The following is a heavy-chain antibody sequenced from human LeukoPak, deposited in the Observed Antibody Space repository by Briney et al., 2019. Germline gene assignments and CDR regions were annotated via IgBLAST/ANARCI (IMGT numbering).Heavy chain of an antibody. J-gene: IGHJ4*02. V-gene: IGHV1-69*13. Sequence: SVKVSCMASGGTFSSYAISWVRQAPGQGLEWMGGIIPIFGTANYAQKFQGRVTITADESTSTAYMELSSLRSEDTAVYYCARDLGCSSTSCYDYWGQGTLVTVSS. D-gene: IGHD2-2*01. CDR3: ARDLGCSSTSCYDY. CDR1: GGTFSSYA. CDR2: IIPIFGTA.